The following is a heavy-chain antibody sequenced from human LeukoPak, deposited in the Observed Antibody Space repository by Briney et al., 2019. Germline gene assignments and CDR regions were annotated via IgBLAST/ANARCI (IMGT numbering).Heavy chain of an antibody. J-gene: IGHJ3*02. CDR1: GYTFTSYG. CDR3: ARDPPEYYYDSSGHAFDI. Sequence: GASVKVSCKASGYTFTSYGISWVRQAPGQGLEWMGWISAYNGNTNYAQKLQGRVTMTTDTSTSTAYMELRSLRSDDTAVYYCARDPPEYYYDSSGHAFDIWGQGTMVTVSS. D-gene: IGHD3-22*01. V-gene: IGHV1-18*01. CDR2: ISAYNGNT.